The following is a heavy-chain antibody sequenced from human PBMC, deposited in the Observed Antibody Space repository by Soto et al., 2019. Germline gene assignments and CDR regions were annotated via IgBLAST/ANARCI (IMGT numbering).Heavy chain of an antibody. CDR2: INPSGGST. CDR1: GYTFTSYY. CDR3: ARDSSGRDRAFDI. D-gene: IGHD6-19*01. V-gene: IGHV1-46*03. J-gene: IGHJ3*02. Sequence: QVQLVQSGAEVKKPGASVKVSCKASGYTFTSYYMHWVRQAPGQGLEWMGIINPSGGSTSYAQKFHGSVTMTRDTSTSTGYMELSSLRSEDTAVYYCARDSSGRDRAFDIWGQGTMVTVSS.